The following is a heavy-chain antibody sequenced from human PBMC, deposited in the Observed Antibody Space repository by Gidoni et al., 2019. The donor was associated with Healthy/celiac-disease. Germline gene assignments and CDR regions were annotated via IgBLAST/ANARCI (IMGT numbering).Heavy chain of an antibody. CDR2: ISYDGSNK. Sequence: QVQLVESGGGVVQPGRSLRLSCAASGFNFSSYAMHWVRQAPGKGLEWVAVISYDGSNKYYADSVKGRFTISRDNSKNTLYLQMNSLRAEDTAVYYCARDLHYYDSSGYYYYYGMDVWGQGTTVTVSS. V-gene: IGHV3-30*01. CDR3: ARDLHYYDSSGYYYYYGMDV. J-gene: IGHJ6*02. CDR1: GFNFSSYA. D-gene: IGHD3-22*01.